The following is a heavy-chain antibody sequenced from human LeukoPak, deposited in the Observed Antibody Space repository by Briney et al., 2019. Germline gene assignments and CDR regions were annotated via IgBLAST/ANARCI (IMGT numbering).Heavy chain of an antibody. CDR1: GGSISSGGYY. D-gene: IGHD2-2*01. V-gene: IGHV4-31*03. J-gene: IGHJ3*02. Sequence: SETLSLTCTVSGGSISSGGYYWSWIRQHPGKGLEWIGYIYYSGSTYYNPSLKSRVTISVDTSKNQFSLKLSSVTAADTAVYYCARVRGIVVVPAANQPPAAFDIWGQGTMVTVSS. CDR3: ARVRGIVVVPAANQPPAAFDI. CDR2: IYYSGST.